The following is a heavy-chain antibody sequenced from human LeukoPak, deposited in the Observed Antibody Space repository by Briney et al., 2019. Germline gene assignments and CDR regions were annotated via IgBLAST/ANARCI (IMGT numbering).Heavy chain of an antibody. D-gene: IGHD1-1*01. V-gene: IGHV1-2*02. CDR2: INPNSGGT. CDR1: GYSFTSFG. J-gene: IGHJ4*02. CDR3: ARALRTTGTTGY. Sequence: ASVKVSCTASGYSFTSFGISWVRQAPGQGLEWMGWINPNSGGTNYAQKFQGRVTMTRDTSISTAYMELSRLRSDDTAVYYCARALRTTGTTGYWGQGTLVTVSS.